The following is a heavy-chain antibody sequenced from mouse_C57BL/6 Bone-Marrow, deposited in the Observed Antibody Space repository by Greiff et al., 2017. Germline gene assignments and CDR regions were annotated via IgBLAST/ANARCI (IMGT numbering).Heavy chain of an antibody. CDR1: GYTFTSYW. D-gene: IGHD1-1*01. CDR2: IYPGSGST. J-gene: IGHJ2*01. Sequence: QVQLQQPGAELVKPGASVKMSCKASGYTFTSYWITWVKQRPGQGLEWIGDIYPGSGSTNYNEKFKTKATLTVDTSSSTAYMQLSSLTSEDSAVYYCARRITTQVAGFDYWGQGTTLTVSS. V-gene: IGHV1-55*01. CDR3: ARRITTQVAGFDY.